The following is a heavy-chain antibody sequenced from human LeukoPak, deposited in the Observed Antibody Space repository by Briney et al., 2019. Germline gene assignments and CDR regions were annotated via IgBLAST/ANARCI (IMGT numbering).Heavy chain of an antibody. CDR1: GFTVSSNY. V-gene: IGHV3-53*04. J-gene: IGHJ6*02. Sequence: PGGSLRLSCAASGFTVSSNYMSWVRQAPGKGQEWVSVIYSGGSTYYADSVKGRFTISRHNSKNTLYLQMNSLRAEDTAVYYCARLTRGYSYGSGMDVWGQGTTVTVSS. CDR3: ARLTRGYSYGSGMDV. CDR2: IYSGGST. D-gene: IGHD5-18*01.